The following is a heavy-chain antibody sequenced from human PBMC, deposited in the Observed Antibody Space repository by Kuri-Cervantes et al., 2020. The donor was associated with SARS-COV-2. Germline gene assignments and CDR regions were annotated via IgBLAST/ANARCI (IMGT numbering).Heavy chain of an antibody. CDR3: ARANWGSNYYYYMDV. V-gene: IGHV1-8*03. J-gene: IGHJ6*03. Sequence: ASVKVSCKASGYTFTSFDINWARQAPGQGLEWMGWLNVNRDKTGYAQKFQGRVTFTRDTSTSTAYMELSSLRSEDTAVYYCARANWGSNYYYYMDVWGKGTTVTVSS. CDR2: LNVNRDKT. CDR1: GYTFTSFD. D-gene: IGHD7-27*01.